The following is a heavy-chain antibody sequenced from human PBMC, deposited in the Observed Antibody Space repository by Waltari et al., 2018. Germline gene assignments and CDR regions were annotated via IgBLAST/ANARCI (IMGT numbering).Heavy chain of an antibody. V-gene: IGHV4-38-2*02. D-gene: IGHD3-9*01. CDR3: AREAGSGIDWYHDY. CDR2: ISDSGTT. J-gene: IGHJ4*02. CDR1: DLSISSGFY. Sequence: QMQESGPGLVKPSETLSLMCRVPDLSISSGFYWGWLRQSPGKGLEWIGSISDSGTTSYNPSLQSRVTISIDTSKNQFSLKLGSVTAADTAVFYCAREAGSGIDWYHDYWGQGILVTVSS.